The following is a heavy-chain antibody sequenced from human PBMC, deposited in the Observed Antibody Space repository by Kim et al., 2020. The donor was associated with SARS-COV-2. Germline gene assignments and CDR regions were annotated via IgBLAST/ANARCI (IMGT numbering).Heavy chain of an antibody. V-gene: IGHV4-31*03. D-gene: IGHD2-2*01. J-gene: IGHJ4*02. CDR2: IYYSGST. CDR3: ARGSDPARTWDIVVVPAAMGVYYFDY. CDR1: GGSISSGGYY. Sequence: SETLSLTCTVSGGSISSGGYYWSWIRQHPGKGLEWIGYIYYSGSTYYNPSLKSRVTIPVDTSKNQFSLKLSSVTAADTAVYYCARGSDPARTWDIVVVPAAMGVYYFDYWGQGTLVTVSS.